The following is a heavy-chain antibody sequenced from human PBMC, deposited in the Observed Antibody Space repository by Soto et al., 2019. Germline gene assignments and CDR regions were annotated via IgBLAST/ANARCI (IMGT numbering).Heavy chain of an antibody. J-gene: IGHJ4*02. CDR3: ARRTGTKFDY. Sequence: TVSSGSIISSNYYLGWIRQPPGKGLEWVGSIHYSGTTYYNPSLKSRVTISVDTSKNQFSLKLTSVTAADTTVYYCARRTGTKFDYWGKGTLVTVSS. CDR2: IHYSGTT. D-gene: IGHD1-7*01. V-gene: IGHV4-39*01. CDR1: SGSIISSNYY.